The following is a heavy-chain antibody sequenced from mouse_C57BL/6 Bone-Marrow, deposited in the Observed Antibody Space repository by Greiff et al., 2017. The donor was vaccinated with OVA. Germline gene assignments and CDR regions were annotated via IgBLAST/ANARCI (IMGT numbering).Heavy chain of an antibody. CDR1: GYAFTNYL. D-gene: IGHD1-1*02. CDR2: INPGSGGT. Sequence: LVESGAELVRPGTSVKVSCKASGYAFTNYLIEWVKQRPGQGLEWIGVINPGSGGTNYNEKFKGKATLTADKSSSTAYMQLSSLTSEDSAVYFCAREEGTGDYFDYWGQGTTLTVSS. V-gene: IGHV1-54*01. J-gene: IGHJ2*01. CDR3: AREEGTGDYFDY.